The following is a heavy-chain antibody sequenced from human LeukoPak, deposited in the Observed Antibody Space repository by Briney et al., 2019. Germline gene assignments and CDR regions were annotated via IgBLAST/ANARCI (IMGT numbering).Heavy chain of an antibody. V-gene: IGHV3-21*01. CDR3: ARDLGDRYFDWLLDLDV. CDR1: GFTFSSYS. D-gene: IGHD3-9*01. CDR2: IS. J-gene: IGHJ6*02. Sequence: PGGSLRLSCAASGFTFSSYSMNWARQAPGKGLEWVSSISTISRDNAKNSLYLQMNSLRAEDTAVYYCARDLGDRYFDWLLDLDVWGQGTTVTVSS.